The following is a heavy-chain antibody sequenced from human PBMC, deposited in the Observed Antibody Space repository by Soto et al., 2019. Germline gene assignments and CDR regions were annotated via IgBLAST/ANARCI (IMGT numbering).Heavy chain of an antibody. CDR1: GYTFSTYY. D-gene: IGHD3-9*01. Sequence: ASVKVSCKASGYTFSTYYMHWVRQAPGQGLEWMGITNPKSGRTSYAQKFQGRVTMTRDTSTSTFYMALSSLRSDDTAVYYCAREYDNLTSTGMDVWGQGTTVTVSS. V-gene: IGHV1-46*01. J-gene: IGHJ6*02. CDR2: TNPKSGRT. CDR3: AREYDNLTSTGMDV.